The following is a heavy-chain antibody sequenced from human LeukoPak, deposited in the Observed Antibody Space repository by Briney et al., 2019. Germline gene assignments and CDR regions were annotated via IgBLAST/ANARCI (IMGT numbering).Heavy chain of an antibody. CDR3: AKGNGGSPPDNFDY. J-gene: IGHJ4*02. CDR2: IRYDGSNK. D-gene: IGHD1-26*01. V-gene: IGHV3-30*02. CDR1: GFTFSSYG. Sequence: GGSLRLSCAASGFTFSSYGMHWVRQAPGKGLEWGAFIRYDGSNKYYADSVKGRFTISRDNSKTTMYLQMKSLRAEDTAVYYCAKGNGGSPPDNFDYWGQGTLITVSS.